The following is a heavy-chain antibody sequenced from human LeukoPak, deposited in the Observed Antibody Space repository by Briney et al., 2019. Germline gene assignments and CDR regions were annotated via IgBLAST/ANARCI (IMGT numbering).Heavy chain of an antibody. CDR2: ISSSGSTT. CDR1: GFTFSSYE. D-gene: IGHD5-12*01. CDR3: ARLKSGYIKPGFDY. J-gene: IGHJ4*02. V-gene: IGHV3-48*03. Sequence: PGGSLRLSCAASGFTFSSYEMNWVRQAPGKGLEWLSYISSSGSTTYYADSVKGRFTISRDNAKNSLYLQMNSLRAEDTAVYYCARLKSGYIKPGFDYWGQGTLVTVSS.